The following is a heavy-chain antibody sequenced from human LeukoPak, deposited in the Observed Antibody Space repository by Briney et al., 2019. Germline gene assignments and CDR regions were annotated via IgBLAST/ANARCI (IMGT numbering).Heavy chain of an antibody. Sequence: ASVTVSFKASGYTFTDYGVSWVRQAPGQGLQWMGWTSGYNSNTNSAQNLRGRVTLTTDTSSNTAYMELKSLTSDDTAIYYCARGGILRSFDIWGQGTMVTVSS. CDR2: TSGYNSNT. CDR1: GYTFTDYG. CDR3: ARGGILRSFDI. V-gene: IGHV1-18*01. D-gene: IGHD3-16*01. J-gene: IGHJ3*02.